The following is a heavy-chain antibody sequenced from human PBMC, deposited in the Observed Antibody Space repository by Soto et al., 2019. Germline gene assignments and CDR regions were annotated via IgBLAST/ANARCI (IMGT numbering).Heavy chain of an antibody. CDR2: ISYSGST. J-gene: IGHJ3*02. V-gene: IGHV4-59*08. D-gene: IGHD3-22*01. CDR1: GGSISSYY. Sequence: SETLSLTCTVSGGSISSYYWSWIRQPPGKGLEWIGYISYSGSTSYNPSLKSRVTISVDTSKNQFSLKLSSVTAADTAVYYCARHLLLYYYDSSGYYLRDAFDIWGQGTMVTVSS. CDR3: ARHLLLYYYDSSGYYLRDAFDI.